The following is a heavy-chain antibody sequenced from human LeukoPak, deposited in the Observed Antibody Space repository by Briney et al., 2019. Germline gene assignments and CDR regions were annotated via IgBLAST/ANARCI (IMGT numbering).Heavy chain of an antibody. J-gene: IGHJ5*02. CDR2: ISAYNGNT. Sequence: ASVKVSCKASGYTFTSYGISWVRQAPGQGLEWMGWISAYNGNTNYAQKLQGRVTMTTDTSTSTAYMELRSLRSDDTAVYYRARAVPRLHRTNWFDPWGQGTLVTVSS. CDR3: ARAVPRLHRTNWFDP. CDR1: GYTFTSYG. V-gene: IGHV1-18*01. D-gene: IGHD3-10*01.